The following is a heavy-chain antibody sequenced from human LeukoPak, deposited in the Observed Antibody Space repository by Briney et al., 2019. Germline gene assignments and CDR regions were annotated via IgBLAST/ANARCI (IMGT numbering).Heavy chain of an antibody. CDR1: GFTFRHYV. CDR2: ISYDETHK. CDR3: VRARVRARSGAFDV. Sequence: RGSLRLSCVGSGFTFRHYVMHWVRQAPGKGPEWVAVISYDETHKFYADSVKGRFTISRDNSNATLFLQMNSLRSEDAAVYYCVRARVRARSGAFDVWGQGTLVTVSS. J-gene: IGHJ3*01. D-gene: IGHD3-10*01. V-gene: IGHV3-30*04.